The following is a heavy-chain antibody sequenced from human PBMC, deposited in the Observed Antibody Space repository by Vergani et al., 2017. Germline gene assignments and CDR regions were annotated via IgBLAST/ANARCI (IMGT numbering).Heavy chain of an antibody. D-gene: IGHD1-26*01. Sequence: EVQLVESGGGLVQPGGSLRLSCAASGFTFSDHYMDWVRQAPGKGLEWVGRTRNKANSYTTEYAASVKGRFTITRDDSKNSLYLQMNSLKTEDTTVYYCARGSYSASYSFDYWGQGTLVTVSS. CDR1: GFTFSDHY. J-gene: IGHJ4*02. CDR3: ARGSYSASYSFDY. CDR2: TRNKANSYTT. V-gene: IGHV3-72*01.